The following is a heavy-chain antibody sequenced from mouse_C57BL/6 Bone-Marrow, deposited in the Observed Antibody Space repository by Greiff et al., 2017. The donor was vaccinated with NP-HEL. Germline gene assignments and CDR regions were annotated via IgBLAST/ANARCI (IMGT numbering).Heavy chain of an antibody. CDR2: IYPVGGET. V-gene: IGHV1-11*01. CDR3: VYYGNYGGFAWFAY. Sequence: QVQLKESGAELASPGASVTLSCKASGYTFTDHIMNWVKKRPGQGLEWIGRIYPVGGETNYNQKFMGKATFSVDRSSSTVYMVLNSLTSEDPAVYYCVYYGNYGGFAWFAYWGQGTLVTVSA. D-gene: IGHD2-1*01. J-gene: IGHJ3*01. CDR1: GYTFTDHI.